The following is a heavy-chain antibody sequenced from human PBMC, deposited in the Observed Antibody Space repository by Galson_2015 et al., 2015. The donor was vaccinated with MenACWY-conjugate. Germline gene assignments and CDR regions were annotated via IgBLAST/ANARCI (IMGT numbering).Heavy chain of an antibody. CDR2: IHHSETT. CDR1: GGSIYSADYW. D-gene: IGHD3-22*01. J-gene: IGHJ4*02. V-gene: IGHV4-39*01. CDR3: ARLPRGINLIVEDS. Sequence: ETLSLTCSVSGGSIYSADYWWGWIRQPPGKGLEWIASIHHSETTHYNPSLRSRVSISVDTSKNQFSLKLSSVSAADTAVYYCARLPRGINLIVEDSWGQGILVTVSS.